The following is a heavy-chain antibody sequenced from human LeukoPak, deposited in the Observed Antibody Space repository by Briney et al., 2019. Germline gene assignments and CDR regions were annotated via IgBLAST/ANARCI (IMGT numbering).Heavy chain of an antibody. D-gene: IGHD2-2*01. CDR3: ACNPAYCSSTGCYQSAFDI. V-gene: IGHV4-34*01. Sequence: PSETLSLTCAVYGGSFSGYYWSWIRQPPGKGLEWIGEINHSGSTNYNPSLKSRVTISVDTSKNQFSLKLSSVTAADTAVYYCACNPAYCSSTGCYQSAFDIWGQGTMVTVSS. CDR2: INHSGST. J-gene: IGHJ3*02. CDR1: GGSFSGYY.